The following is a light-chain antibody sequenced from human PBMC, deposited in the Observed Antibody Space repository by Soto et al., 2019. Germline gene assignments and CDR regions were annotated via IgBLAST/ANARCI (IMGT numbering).Light chain of an antibody. V-gene: IGKV1-5*01. CDR1: QSIRSW. Sequence: DIQMTQSPSILSASVGDRVTITCPASQSIRSWLAWYQQKPGKAPKLLIYDAYSLESGVPSRFSGRRSGTEFTLTIAGLQPEDFATYYCQQYESYSPLTFGGGTKVDI. CDR3: QQYESYSPLT. J-gene: IGKJ4*01. CDR2: DAY.